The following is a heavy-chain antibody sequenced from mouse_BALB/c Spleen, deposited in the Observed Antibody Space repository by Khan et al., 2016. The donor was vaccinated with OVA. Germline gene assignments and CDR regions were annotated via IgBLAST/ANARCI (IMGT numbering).Heavy chain of an antibody. CDR2: ISTYNGNT. V-gene: IGHV1S137*01. CDR1: GDTFSDYA. Sequence: QMQLKQSGPEVVRPGVSVKISCKASGDTFSDYAMHWVKQSPAKSLEWIGVISTYNGNTNYNQKFKGKATMTVDKSSSTAYMELGRLTSEDSAIYCGAGGEFLQRVRAMDYWGQGTSVTVSS. J-gene: IGHJ4*01. CDR3: AGGEFLQRVRAMDY. D-gene: IGHD2-14*01.